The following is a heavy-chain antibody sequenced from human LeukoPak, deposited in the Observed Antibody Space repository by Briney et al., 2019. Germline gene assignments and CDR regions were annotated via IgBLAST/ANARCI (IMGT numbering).Heavy chain of an antibody. J-gene: IGHJ4*02. Sequence: PSETLSLTCAVYGGSFSGYYWSWIPQPPGKGLEWIGVINHSGSTNYNPSLKSRVTISVDTSKDQFSLKLSSVTAADTAVYYCARGPYYYGSGSYYRVRSYFDYWGQGTLVTVSS. CDR2: INHSGST. V-gene: IGHV4-34*01. CDR1: GGSFSGYY. D-gene: IGHD3-10*01. CDR3: ARGPYYYGSGSYYRVRSYFDY.